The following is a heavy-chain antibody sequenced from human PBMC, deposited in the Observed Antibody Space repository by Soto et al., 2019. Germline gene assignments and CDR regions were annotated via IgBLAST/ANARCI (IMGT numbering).Heavy chain of an antibody. CDR1: GGTFSSYA. J-gene: IGHJ5*02. CDR3: ASMAAGYWFDP. CDR2: IIPIFGTA. Sequence: SVKVSCKASGGTFSSYAISWVRQAPGQGLEWMGGIIPIFGTANYAQKFQGRVTMTTDTSTSTAYMELRSLRSDDTAVYYCASMAAGYWFDPWGQGTLVTVSS. D-gene: IGHD3-10*01. V-gene: IGHV1-69*05.